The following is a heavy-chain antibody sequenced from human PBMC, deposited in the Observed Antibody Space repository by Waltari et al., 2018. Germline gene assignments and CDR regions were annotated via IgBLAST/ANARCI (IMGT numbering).Heavy chain of an antibody. Sequence: QLQLQESGPGLVKPSETLSLTCSVSGGSISSTSYYWGWIRQPPGKGLEWIGSFSYEPNTSYTPPLKSRITISVDTSKNQFSLQLRSVTAADTAIYYCARPGRVGGGSLMGLDYWGQGTLVTVSS. J-gene: IGHJ4*02. CDR1: GGSISSTSYY. CDR2: FSYEPNT. CDR3: ARPGRVGGGSLMGLDY. D-gene: IGHD2-15*01. V-gene: IGHV4-39*01.